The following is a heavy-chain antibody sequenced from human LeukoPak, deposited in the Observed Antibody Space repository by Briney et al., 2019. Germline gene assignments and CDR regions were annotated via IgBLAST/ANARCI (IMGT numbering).Heavy chain of an antibody. D-gene: IGHD3-3*01. Sequence: SETLPLTCTVSGGSISSYYWSWIRQPAGKGLEWIGHIFTSGSTNYNPSLKSRVTISVDTSKNQFSLKLSSVTAADTAVYYCASPLSGTLWEFHYWGQGTLVTVSS. CDR2: IFTSGST. CDR1: GGSISSYY. CDR3: ASPLSGTLWEFHY. V-gene: IGHV4-4*07. J-gene: IGHJ4*02.